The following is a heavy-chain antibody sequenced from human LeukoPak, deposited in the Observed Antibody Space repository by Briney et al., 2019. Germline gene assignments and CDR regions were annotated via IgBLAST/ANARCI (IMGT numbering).Heavy chain of an antibody. CDR3: ARGSIWKTTVTTGN. V-gene: IGHV3-7*01. D-gene: IGHD4-17*01. J-gene: IGHJ4*02. CDR2: IKDDGSAK. Sequence: GALRLSCAASGFTFSSYWMSWVRQAPGKGLEWVANIKDDGSAKYYVDSVKGRFTISRDNAKNSLFLQMNSLRAEDTAVDDCARGSIWKTTVTTGNWGQGTPVTVSS. CDR1: GFTFSSYW.